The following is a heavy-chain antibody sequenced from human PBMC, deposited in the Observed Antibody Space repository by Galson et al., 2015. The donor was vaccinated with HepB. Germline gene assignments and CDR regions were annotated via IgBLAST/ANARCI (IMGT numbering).Heavy chain of an antibody. V-gene: IGHV3-7*01. CDR2: IKQDGSEK. D-gene: IGHD3-3*01. J-gene: IGHJ6*02. Sequence: SLRLSCAASGFTFSSYWMSWVRQAPGKGLEWVANIKQDGSEKYYVDSVKGRFTISRDNAKNSLYLQMNSLRAEDTAVYYCARGPYYDFWSGYYRPPDYYYYGMDVWGQGTTVTVSS. CDR3: ARGPYYDFWSGYYRPPDYYYYGMDV. CDR1: GFTFSSYW.